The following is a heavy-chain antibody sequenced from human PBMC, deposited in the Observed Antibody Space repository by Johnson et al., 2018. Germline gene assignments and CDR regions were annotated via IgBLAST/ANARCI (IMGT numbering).Heavy chain of an antibody. V-gene: IGHV3-30*14. D-gene: IGHD1-20*01. CDR2: ISYDGSNK. J-gene: IGHJ6*02. Sequence: QVQLVESGGDVVQPGRSLRLSCAASGFTSNRYAMHWVRQAPGKGLEWVVVISYDGSNKYYEDSVKGRFTISRDNSKNTLYLQMNSLRAEDTAVYYCARDYYNWNEYGMDVWGQGTTVTVSS. CDR1: GFTSNRYA. CDR3: ARDYYNWNEYGMDV.